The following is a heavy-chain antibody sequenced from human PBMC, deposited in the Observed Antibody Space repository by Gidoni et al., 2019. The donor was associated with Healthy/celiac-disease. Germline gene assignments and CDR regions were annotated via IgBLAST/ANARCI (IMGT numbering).Heavy chain of an antibody. Sequence: QVQLVESGEGLVKPGGSLRLSCAASGCTFSTYYMSWIRQAPGKGLDWVSYMSSSGSTIYYADAVKGRFTISRDNAKNSLYLQMNSLRAEDTAVYYCARSRYYGSGSYFDYWGQGTLVTVSS. CDR1: GCTFSTYY. J-gene: IGHJ4*02. D-gene: IGHD3-10*01. V-gene: IGHV3-11*01. CDR3: ARSRYYGSGSYFDY. CDR2: MSSSGSTI.